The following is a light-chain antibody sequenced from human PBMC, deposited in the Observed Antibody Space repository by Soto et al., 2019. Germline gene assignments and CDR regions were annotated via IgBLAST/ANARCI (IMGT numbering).Light chain of an antibody. CDR1: QGISSY. Sequence: DIQLTQSPSFLSASVGDRVTITCRASQGISSYLAWYQQKPGKAPKLLIYAASTLQSWVPSRFSGSGSGTEFTLTISSLHPEDFATYYCQQLNSYPPTFGPGTKVDIK. J-gene: IGKJ3*01. CDR2: AAS. CDR3: QQLNSYPPT. V-gene: IGKV1-9*01.